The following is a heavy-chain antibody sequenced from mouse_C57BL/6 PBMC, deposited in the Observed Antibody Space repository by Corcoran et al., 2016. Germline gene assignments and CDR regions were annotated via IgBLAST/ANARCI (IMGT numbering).Heavy chain of an antibody. V-gene: IGHV9-3*01. D-gene: IGHD4-1*01. CDR3: ARLPGTYDWYFDV. CDR1: GYTFTTYG. CDR2: INTYSGVP. Sequence: QIQLVQSGPELKKPGETVKISCKASGYTFTTYGMSWVKQAPGKGLKWMGWINTYSGVPTYADDFKGRFAFSLETSASTAYLQINNLKNEDTATYFCARLPGTYDWYFDVWGTGTTVTVSS. J-gene: IGHJ1*03.